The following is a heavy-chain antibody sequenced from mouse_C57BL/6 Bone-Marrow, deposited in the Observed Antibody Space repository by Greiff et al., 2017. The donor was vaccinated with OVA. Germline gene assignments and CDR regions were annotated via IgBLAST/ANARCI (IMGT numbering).Heavy chain of an antibody. D-gene: IGHD1-1*01. CDR2: IYPRSGNT. Sequence: VHLVESGAELARPGASVKLSCKASGYTFTSYGISWVKQRTGQGLEWIGEIYPRSGNTYYNEKFKGKATLTADKSSSTAYMELRCLTSVDSAVDVCARPLLLRSSWFAYWGQGTLVTVSA. CDR3: ARPLLLRSSWFAY. V-gene: IGHV1-81*01. CDR1: GYTFTSYG. J-gene: IGHJ3*01.